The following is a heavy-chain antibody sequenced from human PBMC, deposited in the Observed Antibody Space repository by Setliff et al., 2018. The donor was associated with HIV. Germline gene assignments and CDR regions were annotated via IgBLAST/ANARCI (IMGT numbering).Heavy chain of an antibody. J-gene: IGHJ4*02. D-gene: IGHD6-19*01. V-gene: IGHV2-5*02. CDR2: VYWDDDK. CDR1: GFSLRTTGEA. Sequence: SGPTLVNPTQTLTLTSTFSGFSLRTTGEAVGWLRQPPGKAPEWLALVYWDDDKRYSPSLKNRLTIIKDASKNQVVLTLTNVDPVDSAKYYCAHKGLSSGWPYFDYWGQGTLVTVSS. CDR3: AHKGLSSGWPYFDY.